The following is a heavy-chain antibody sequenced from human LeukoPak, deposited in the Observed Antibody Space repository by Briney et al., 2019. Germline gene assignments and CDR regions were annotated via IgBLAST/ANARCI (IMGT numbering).Heavy chain of an antibody. CDR1: GFTFNTFG. CDR3: ATDHGFHYGAYFDY. Sequence: PGSSLRLSCAASGFTFNTFGMHWVRQAPGKGLEWVAVISYDGSNKYSADSVKGRFAISRDNSKNTLYLQMNSLRPEDTAVYYCATDHGFHYGAYFDYWGQGTLVTVSS. CDR2: ISYDGSNK. J-gene: IGHJ4*02. V-gene: IGHV3-30*03. D-gene: IGHD4-17*01.